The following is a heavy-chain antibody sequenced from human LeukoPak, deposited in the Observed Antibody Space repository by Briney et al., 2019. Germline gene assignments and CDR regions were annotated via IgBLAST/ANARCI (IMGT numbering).Heavy chain of an antibody. D-gene: IGHD2-2*01. CDR2: IYYSGST. J-gene: IGHJ6*02. CDR3: ARQWNIVVVPAAIANDYYYGMDV. Sequence: PSETLSLTCTVSGGSISSSSYSWGWIRQPPGKGLEWIGSIYYSGSTYYNPSLKSRVTISVDTSKNQFSLKLSSVTAADTAVYYCARQWNIVVVPAAIANDYYYGMDVWGQGTTVTVSS. CDR1: GGSISSSSYS. V-gene: IGHV4-39*01.